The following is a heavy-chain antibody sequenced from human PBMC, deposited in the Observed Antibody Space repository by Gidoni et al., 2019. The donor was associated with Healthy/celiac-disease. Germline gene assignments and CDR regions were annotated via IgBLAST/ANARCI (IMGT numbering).Heavy chain of an antibody. J-gene: IGHJ5*02. CDR3: TTGLAGT. CDR2: IKSKTEGGTT. D-gene: IGHD3-9*01. V-gene: IGHV3-15*01. Sequence: EVQLVESGGGLVKPGGSLRLSCAASGFTFSNAWMSWVRQAPGKGLEWVGRIKSKTEGGTTDYAAPVKGRFTISRDDSKNTLYLQMNSLKTEDTAVYYCTTGLAGTWGQGTLVTVSS. CDR1: GFTFSNAW.